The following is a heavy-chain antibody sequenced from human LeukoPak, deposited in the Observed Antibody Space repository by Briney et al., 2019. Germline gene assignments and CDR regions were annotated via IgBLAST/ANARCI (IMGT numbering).Heavy chain of an antibody. V-gene: IGHV1-46*01. CDR1: GYTFISNY. CDR2: INPSGGSP. D-gene: IGHD3-16*01. Sequence: ASVKVSCKAYGYTFISNYLNWVRQAPGQGLEWVGIINPSGGSPSYAQKFQGRVTMTRDMSTSTVYMELSSLRSEDTAVYYCARESRGLYFDYWGQGTLVTVSS. CDR3: ARESRGLYFDY. J-gene: IGHJ4*02.